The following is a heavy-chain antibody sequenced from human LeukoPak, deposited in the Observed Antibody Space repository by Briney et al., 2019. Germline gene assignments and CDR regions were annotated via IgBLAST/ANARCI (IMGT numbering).Heavy chain of an antibody. CDR3: ARGTNYYGSGSASDY. Sequence: SETLSLTFTVSGGPISSSSYYWGWIRQPPGKGLEWIGSIYYSGSTYYNPSPKSRVTISVDTSKNQFSLKLSSVTAADTAVYYCARGTNYYGSGSASDYWGQGTLVTVSS. CDR2: IYYSGST. J-gene: IGHJ4*02. D-gene: IGHD3-10*01. CDR1: GGPISSSSYY. V-gene: IGHV4-39*07.